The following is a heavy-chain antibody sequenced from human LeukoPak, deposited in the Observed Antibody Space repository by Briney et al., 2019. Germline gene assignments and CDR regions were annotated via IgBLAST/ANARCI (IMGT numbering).Heavy chain of an antibody. D-gene: IGHD1-7*01. V-gene: IGHV4-39*07. CDR1: GVSISSSNSY. Sequence: PSETLSLTCTVSGVSISSSNSYWGWIRQPPGKGLEWIGSIYYSGNTYYNASLKSQVSISIDTSKNQFSLKLSSVTAADTAVYYCARGPVGGTTYNDGDAFDIWGQGTMVTVSS. J-gene: IGHJ3*02. CDR2: IYYSGNT. CDR3: ARGPVGGTTYNDGDAFDI.